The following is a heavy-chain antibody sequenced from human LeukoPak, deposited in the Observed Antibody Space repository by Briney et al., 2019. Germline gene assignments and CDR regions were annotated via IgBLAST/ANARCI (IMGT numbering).Heavy chain of an antibody. Sequence: PSETLSLTRTVSGDSITTYYWSWVRQAPGQGLECLGSIYINGDTNSNPSLKSRGTLSLGTSKNQFSLRLSSVTAADTAVYYCARGARIFDSWGPGKLVTVSS. CDR3: ARGARIFDS. D-gene: IGHD2/OR15-2a*01. V-gene: IGHV4-4*09. CDR2: IYINGDT. CDR1: GDSITTYY. J-gene: IGHJ4*02.